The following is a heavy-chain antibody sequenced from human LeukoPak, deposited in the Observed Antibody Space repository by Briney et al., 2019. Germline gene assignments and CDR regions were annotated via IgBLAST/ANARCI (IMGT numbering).Heavy chain of an antibody. CDR1: GYTLTELS. V-gene: IGHV1-24*01. Sequence: ASVKVSCKVPGYTLTELSMHWVRQAPGKGLEWMGGFDPEDGETIYVQKFQGRVTMTEDTSTDTAYMELSSLRSEDTAVYYCATRSFYYRDAFDIWGQGTMVTVSS. J-gene: IGHJ3*02. CDR2: FDPEDGET. D-gene: IGHD3-10*01. CDR3: ATRSFYYRDAFDI.